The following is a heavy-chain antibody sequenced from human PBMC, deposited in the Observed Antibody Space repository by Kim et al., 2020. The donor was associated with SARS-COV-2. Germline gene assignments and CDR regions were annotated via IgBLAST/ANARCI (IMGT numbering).Heavy chain of an antibody. D-gene: IGHD3-10*01. Sequence: GGSLRLSCAASGFTFSSYAMSWVRQAPGKGLEWVSGISGSGGSTYYADSVKGRFTISRDNSKNTLYLQMNSLRAEDTAVYYCTKTQREYYYGSGRDDAFDIWGQGTMVTVSS. CDR1: GFTFSSYA. V-gene: IGHV3-23*01. CDR3: TKTQREYYYGSGRDDAFDI. J-gene: IGHJ3*02. CDR2: ISGSGGST.